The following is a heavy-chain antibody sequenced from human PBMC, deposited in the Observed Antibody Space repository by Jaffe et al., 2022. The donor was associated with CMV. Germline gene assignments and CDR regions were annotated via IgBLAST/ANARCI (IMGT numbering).Heavy chain of an antibody. V-gene: IGHV3-23*01. CDR2: ISGSGGST. Sequence: EVQLLESGGGLVQPGGSLRLSCAASGFTFSSYAMSWVRQAPGKGLEWVSAISGSGGSTYYADSVKGRFTISRDNSKNTLYLQMNSLRAEDTAVYYCAKDLGYSSSSLLDYYGMDVWGQGTTVTVSS. CDR3: AKDLGYSSSSLLDYYGMDV. D-gene: IGHD6-6*01. J-gene: IGHJ6*02. CDR1: GFTFSSYA.